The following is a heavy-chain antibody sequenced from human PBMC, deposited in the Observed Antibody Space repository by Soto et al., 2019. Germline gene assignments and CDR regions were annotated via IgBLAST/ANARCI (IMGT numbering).Heavy chain of an antibody. Sequence: GGSLRLSCAASGFAFSSYAMTWVRQAPGKGLEWVSAISGSGDSTYFADSVKGRFTISRDNSKNTLYLQMNSLRAEDTAVYYCAKAGALWFGELLTDYWGQGTLVTV. V-gene: IGHV3-23*01. D-gene: IGHD3-10*01. CDR3: AKAGALWFGELLTDY. J-gene: IGHJ4*02. CDR1: GFAFSSYA. CDR2: ISGSGDST.